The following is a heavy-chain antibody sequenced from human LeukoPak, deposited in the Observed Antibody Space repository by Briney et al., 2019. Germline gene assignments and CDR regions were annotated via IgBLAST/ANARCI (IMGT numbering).Heavy chain of an antibody. V-gene: IGHV3-7*01. Sequence: PGGSLRLSCAASGFTFSSYWMSWVRQAPGKGLEWVANIKQDGSEKYYVDSVKGRFTISRDNAKNSLYLQMNSLRAEDTAVYYCATPDKGGNSGEWDYWGQGTLVTVSS. J-gene: IGHJ4*02. CDR3: ATPDKGGNSGEWDY. CDR2: IKQDGSEK. CDR1: GFTFSSYW. D-gene: IGHD4-23*01.